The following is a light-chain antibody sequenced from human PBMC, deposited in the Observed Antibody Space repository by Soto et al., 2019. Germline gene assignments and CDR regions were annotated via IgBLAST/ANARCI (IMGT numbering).Light chain of an antibody. J-gene: IGKJ1*01. V-gene: IGKV1-5*03. CDR3: QHYKSYPWT. CDR1: QDINKN. Sequence: DIQMTQSPSSLSASAGDRVTITCKASQDINKNLNWYQQKPGKAPKLLIYKASTLKSGVPSRFSGSGSETEFTLTISSLQPDDFAIYYCQHYKSYPWTFGQGTKV. CDR2: KAS.